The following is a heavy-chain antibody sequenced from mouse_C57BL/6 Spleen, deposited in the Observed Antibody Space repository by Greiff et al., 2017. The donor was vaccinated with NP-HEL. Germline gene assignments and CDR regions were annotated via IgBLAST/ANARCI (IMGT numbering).Heavy chain of an antibody. CDR3: ATGDYYGSGYAMDY. CDR2: ISSGSSTI. J-gene: IGHJ4*01. CDR1: GFTFSDYG. D-gene: IGHD1-1*01. Sequence: EVQLVESGGGLVKPGGSLKLSCAASGFTFSDYGMHWVRQAPEKGLEWVAYISSGSSTIYYADTVKGRFTISRDNAKNTLFLQMTSLRSEDTAMYYCATGDYYGSGYAMDYWGQGTSVTVSS. V-gene: IGHV5-17*01.